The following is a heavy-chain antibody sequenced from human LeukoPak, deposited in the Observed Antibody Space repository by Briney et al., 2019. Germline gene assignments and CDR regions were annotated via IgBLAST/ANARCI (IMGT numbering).Heavy chain of an antibody. CDR1: DDSISTYY. V-gene: IGHV4-59*08. Sequence: RSERPSLTCTVSDDSISTYYWSWIRQPPGKGLEWIGYIYYSGSTNYNPSLTSRVTISLDTSKNQFTLKPSSLTAADTAVYYCARHRSGVGFDYWGQGTHVTVSS. CDR3: ARHRSGVGFDY. J-gene: IGHJ4*02. CDR2: IYYSGST. D-gene: IGHD6-19*01.